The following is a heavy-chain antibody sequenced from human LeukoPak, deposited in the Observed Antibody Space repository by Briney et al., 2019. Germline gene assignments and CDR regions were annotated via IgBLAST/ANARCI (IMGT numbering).Heavy chain of an antibody. CDR3: ARDSGSGYGILDY. CDR1: GYSISSGYY. V-gene: IGHV4-38-2*02. Sequence: PSETLSLTCTVSGYSISSGYYWGWIRQPPGKGLEWIGYIYYSGSTYYNPSLKSRVTISVDTSKNQFSLKLSSVTAADTAVYYCARDSGSGYGILDYWGQGTLVTVSS. J-gene: IGHJ4*02. CDR2: IYYSGST. D-gene: IGHD5-12*01.